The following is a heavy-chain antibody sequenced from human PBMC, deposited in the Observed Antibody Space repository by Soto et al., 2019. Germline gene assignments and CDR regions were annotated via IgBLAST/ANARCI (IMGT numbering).Heavy chain of an antibody. CDR1: GFSFSSYW. J-gene: IGHJ4*02. V-gene: IGHV3-7*03. D-gene: IGHD3-9*01. Sequence: PGGSLRLSCAASGFSFSSYWMKWVRQAPGKGLEWVANIKQDGSEKYYVDSVEGRFTISRDNAKNSLYLQMNNLRAEDTAVYYCASTTLLRYFDWPTNFESWGPGTLVTVSS. CDR3: ASTTLLRYFDWPTNFES. CDR2: IKQDGSEK.